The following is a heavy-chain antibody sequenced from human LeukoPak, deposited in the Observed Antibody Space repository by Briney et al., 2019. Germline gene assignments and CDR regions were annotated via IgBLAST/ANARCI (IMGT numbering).Heavy chain of an antibody. D-gene: IGHD6-19*01. J-gene: IGHJ4*02. CDR1: GYTFTSYY. CDR2: INPSGGST. V-gene: IGHV1-46*01. CDR3: AKCRVSSSGSADY. Sequence: ASVKVSCTASGYTFTSYYMHWVRQAPGQGLAWMGKINPSGGSTTYAQKFQGRVTMTTDTSTSTVYMELSSLRSEDTAVYYCAKCRVSSSGSADYWGQGTLVTVSS.